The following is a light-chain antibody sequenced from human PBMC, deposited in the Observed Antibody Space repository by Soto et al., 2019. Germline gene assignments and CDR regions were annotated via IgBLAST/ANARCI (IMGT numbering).Light chain of an antibody. Sequence: QSALTQPASVSGSPGQSITISCAGTMRDVGAYNLVSWYQQHPGRAPQLIIYEVRTRPSGVSDRFSGSKSGNTASLTISGLQAEDEADYYCSSYTSDWGVFGTGTKLTVL. V-gene: IGLV2-14*01. CDR2: EVR. CDR1: MRDVGAYNL. CDR3: SSYTSDWGV. J-gene: IGLJ1*01.